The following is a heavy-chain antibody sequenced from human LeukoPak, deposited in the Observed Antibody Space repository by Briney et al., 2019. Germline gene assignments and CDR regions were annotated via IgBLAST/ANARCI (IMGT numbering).Heavy chain of an antibody. CDR1: GYTFTDYY. V-gene: IGHV1-2*02. Sequence: ASVKVSCKASGYTFTDYYLHWVRQALGQGLEWMGWVSPNSGGTNYAQKFQGRVTMTRDTSTSTVYMELSSLRSEDTAVYYCARGYSSSWYDPPGDYWGQGTLVTVSS. D-gene: IGHD6-13*01. CDR2: VSPNSGGT. J-gene: IGHJ4*02. CDR3: ARGYSSSWYDPPGDY.